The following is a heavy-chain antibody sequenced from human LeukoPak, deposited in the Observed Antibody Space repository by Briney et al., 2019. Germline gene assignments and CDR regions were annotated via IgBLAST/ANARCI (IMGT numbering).Heavy chain of an antibody. D-gene: IGHD2-2*01. V-gene: IGHV1-69*04. CDR2: IIPILGIA. J-gene: IGHJ6*02. CDR3: ARPVSSTNYYYYYYGMDV. Sequence: GASVKVSCKASGGTFSSYAISWVRQAPGQGLEWMGRIIPILGIANYAQKFQGRVTITADKSTSTAYMELSSLRSEDTAVYYCARPVSSTNYYYYYYGMDVWGQGTTVTVSS. CDR1: GGTFSSYA.